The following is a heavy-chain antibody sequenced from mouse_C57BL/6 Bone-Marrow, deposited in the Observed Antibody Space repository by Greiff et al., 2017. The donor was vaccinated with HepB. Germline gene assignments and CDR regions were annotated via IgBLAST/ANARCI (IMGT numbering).Heavy chain of an antibody. J-gene: IGHJ1*03. CDR3: ARDRSTTVVRYFDV. D-gene: IGHD1-1*01. Sequence: VQLKESGPGLVKPSQSLSLTCSVTGYSITSGYYWNWIRQFPGNKLEWMGYISYDGSNNYNPSLKNRISITRDTSKNQFFLKLNSVTTEDTATYYCARDRSTTVVRYFDVWGTGTTVTVSS. CDR2: ISYDGSN. CDR1: GYSITSGYY. V-gene: IGHV3-6*01.